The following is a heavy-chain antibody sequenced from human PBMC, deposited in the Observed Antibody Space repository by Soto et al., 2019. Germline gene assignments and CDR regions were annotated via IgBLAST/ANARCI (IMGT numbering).Heavy chain of an antibody. CDR3: ARDGYCSGGRCYRLLSFDY. CDR1: GFTFSSYG. D-gene: IGHD2-15*01. Sequence: QVQLVESGGCVAQPEKSLRLSCTASGFTFSSYGMHWVRQVPGKGLEWVALIWYDGSKKYYADSVKGRFTISRDNSKNTLFLQMDSLRAEDTAVYHCARDGYCSGGRCYRLLSFDYWGQGTLVTVSS. V-gene: IGHV3-33*01. J-gene: IGHJ4*02. CDR2: IWYDGSKK.